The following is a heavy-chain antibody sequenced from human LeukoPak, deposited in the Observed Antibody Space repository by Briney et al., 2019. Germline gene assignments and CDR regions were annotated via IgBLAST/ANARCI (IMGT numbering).Heavy chain of an antibody. D-gene: IGHD3-10*01. Sequence: SETLSLTCNVSGGSVTSHYWNWIRRPPGKGLEWIGYLYHTGITKYNPSLKSRVSMSVDTSKNQFSLKLSSVTAADTAVYYCARGRGRGYYGSGSYYYDYWGQGTLVTVSS. CDR2: LYHTGIT. J-gene: IGHJ4*02. CDR1: GGSVTSHY. CDR3: ARGRGRGYYGSGSYYYDY. V-gene: IGHV4-59*02.